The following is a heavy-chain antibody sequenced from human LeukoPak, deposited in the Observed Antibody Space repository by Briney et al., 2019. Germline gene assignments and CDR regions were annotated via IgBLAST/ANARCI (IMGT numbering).Heavy chain of an antibody. CDR1: GGSFSGYY. D-gene: IGHD6-19*01. CDR2: INHSGST. J-gene: IGHJ5*02. Sequence: SETLSLTCAVYGGSFSGYYWSWIRQPPGKGLEWIGEINHSGSTNYNPSLKSRVTISVDTSKNQFSLKLTSVTAADTAVYYCARAGIGIEVAGTIHNWFDPWGQGTQVTVSS. V-gene: IGHV4-34*01. CDR3: ARAGIGIEVAGTIHNWFDP.